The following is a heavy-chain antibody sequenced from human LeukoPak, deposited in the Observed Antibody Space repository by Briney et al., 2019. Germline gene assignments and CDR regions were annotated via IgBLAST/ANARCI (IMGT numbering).Heavy chain of an antibody. V-gene: IGHV3-48*04. Sequence: GSLRLSCAASGFTFSNYGMNWVRQAPGKGLEWIAYIGSSGINIYYGEYVKGRFTISRDDAKNSLYLQMNSLRAEDTAVYYCARGALGYCNSINCPQLDYWGQGTLVTVSS. D-gene: IGHD2-2*01. CDR3: ARGALGYCNSINCPQLDY. CDR1: GFTFSNYG. CDR2: IGSSGINI. J-gene: IGHJ4*02.